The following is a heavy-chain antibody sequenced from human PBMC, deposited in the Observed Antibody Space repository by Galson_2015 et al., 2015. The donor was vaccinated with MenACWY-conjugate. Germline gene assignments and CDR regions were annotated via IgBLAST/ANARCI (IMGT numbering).Heavy chain of an antibody. D-gene: IGHD2-21*01. CDR1: ASTVSNAY. V-gene: IGHV3-15*01. J-gene: IGHJ6*03. CDR2: IKSQSDGGKT. CDR3: TTHKPDSWGGLLFHYYMDV. Sequence: SLRLSCAGSASTVSNAYMSWVRQAPGKGLEWVGRIKSQSDGGKTDYAAPVKGRFTISRDDLKNTLYLQMNSLKIKDTAVYYCTTHKPDSWGGLLFHYYMDVWGKGTTVTVSS.